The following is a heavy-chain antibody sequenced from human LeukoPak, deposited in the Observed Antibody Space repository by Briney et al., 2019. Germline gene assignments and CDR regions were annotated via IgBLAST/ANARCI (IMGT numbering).Heavy chain of an antibody. Sequence: ASVKVSCKASGYSFTSNYIHWVRQAPGQGLEWMGMIYPRDGSTSYAQEFQGRVTVTRDTSTSTVHMELSGLRSEDTTVYYCARDQEALDYWGQGTLVTVSS. CDR1: GYSFTSNY. CDR2: IYPRDGST. V-gene: IGHV1-46*01. J-gene: IGHJ4*02. CDR3: ARDQEALDY.